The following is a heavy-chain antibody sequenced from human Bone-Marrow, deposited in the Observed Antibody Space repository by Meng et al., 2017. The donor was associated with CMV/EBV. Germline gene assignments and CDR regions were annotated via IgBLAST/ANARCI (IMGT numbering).Heavy chain of an antibody. D-gene: IGHD2-2*01. CDR3: ARVKNGVVPGYYYYGMDV. J-gene: IGHJ6*02. Sequence: GESLKISCAASGFTVSSNYMSWVRQAPGKGLEWVSVIYSSGSTDYADYVKGRFTISRDNAKNMLYLQMNSLRAEDTAVYYCARVKNGVVPGYYYYGMDVWGQGTTVTVSS. CDR1: GFTVSSNY. V-gene: IGHV3-66*01. CDR2: IYSSGST.